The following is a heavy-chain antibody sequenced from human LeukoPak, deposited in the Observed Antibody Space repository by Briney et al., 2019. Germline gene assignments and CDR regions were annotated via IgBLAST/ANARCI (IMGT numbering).Heavy chain of an antibody. V-gene: IGHV3-74*01. J-gene: IGHJ4*02. CDR1: GFTFSSYC. D-gene: IGHD2-15*01. CDR2: INSDGSST. CDR3: VTSYCSGGSCYSASGY. Sequence: GGSLRLSCAASGFTFSSYCMHWVRQAPGKGLVWVSRINSDGSSTSYADSVKGRFTISRDNAKNTLYLQMNSLRAEDSAVYYCVTSYCSGGSCYSASGYWGQGTLVTVSS.